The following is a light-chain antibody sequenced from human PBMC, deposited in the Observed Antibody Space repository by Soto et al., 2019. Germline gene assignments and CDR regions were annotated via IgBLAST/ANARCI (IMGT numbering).Light chain of an antibody. CDR3: SSYAGSNNLV. V-gene: IGLV2-8*01. CDR1: SSDVGGYNY. J-gene: IGLJ2*01. Sequence: QSVLTQPPSASGSPGQSVTISCTGTSSDVGGYNYVSWYQQHPGKAPKLMIYEVSKRPSGVPDRFSGSKSGNTASLTVSGRQAEDEADYYCSSYAGSNNLVFGGGTKRTVL. CDR2: EVS.